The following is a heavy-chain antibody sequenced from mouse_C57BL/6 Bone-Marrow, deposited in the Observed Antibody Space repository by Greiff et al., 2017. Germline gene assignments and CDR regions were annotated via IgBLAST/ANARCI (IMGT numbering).Heavy chain of an antibody. J-gene: IGHJ4*01. CDR1: GYTFTSYW. Sequence: QVHVKQSGAELVKPGASVKLSCKASGYTFTSYWMHWVKQRPGQGLEWIGMIHPNSGSTNYNEKFKSKDTLTVDKSSSTAYMQLSSLTSEDSAVYYCARWGDYWGQGTSVTVSS. V-gene: IGHV1-64*01. CDR3: ARWGDY. CDR2: IHPNSGST.